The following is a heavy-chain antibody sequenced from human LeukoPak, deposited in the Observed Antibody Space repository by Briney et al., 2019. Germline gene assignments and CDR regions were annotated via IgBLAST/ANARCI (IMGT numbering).Heavy chain of an antibody. CDR3: ARDGVAEATGYYFDY. CDR1: GFTFSSYS. D-gene: IGHD1-14*01. Sequence: GGSLRLSCAASGFTFSSYSMNWVRQAPGKGLEWVSSISSSSSYIYYADSVKGRFTISRDNAKNSLYLQMNSLRTEDTAMYYCARDGVAEATGYYFDYLGQGTLVTVSS. CDR2: ISSSSSYI. V-gene: IGHV3-21*01. J-gene: IGHJ4*02.